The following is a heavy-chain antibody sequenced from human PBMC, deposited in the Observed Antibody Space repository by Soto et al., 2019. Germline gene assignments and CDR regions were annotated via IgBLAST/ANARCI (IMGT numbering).Heavy chain of an antibody. V-gene: IGHV1-46*01. CDR1: GYTFTSYY. J-gene: IGHJ6*02. D-gene: IGHD1-26*01. CDR3: ASSYSGMTPYYHYGMHV. Sequence: ASVKVSCKACGYTFTSYYMHWVRQAPGQGLEWMGIINASGGSTSYAQKFQGRVTMTRDTSTSTVYMELSSLRSEDTAVYYCASSYSGMTPYYHYGMHVWGQGTLVTVSS. CDR2: INASGGST.